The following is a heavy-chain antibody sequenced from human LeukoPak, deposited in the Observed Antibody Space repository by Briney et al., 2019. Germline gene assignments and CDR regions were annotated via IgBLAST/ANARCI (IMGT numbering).Heavy chain of an antibody. Sequence: GGSLRLSCAASGFTFDDYAMHWVRQAPGEGLEWVSLISWDGGSTYYADSVKGRFTISRDNSKNSLYLQMNSLRAEDTALYYCAASRSGSYYRYFDYWGQGTLVTVSS. CDR3: AASRSGSYYRYFDY. J-gene: IGHJ4*02. D-gene: IGHD3-10*01. V-gene: IGHV3-43D*03. CDR1: GFTFDDYA. CDR2: ISWDGGST.